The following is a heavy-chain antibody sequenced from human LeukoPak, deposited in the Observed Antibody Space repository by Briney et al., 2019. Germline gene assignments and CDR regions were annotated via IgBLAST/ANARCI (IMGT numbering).Heavy chain of an antibody. CDR3: ARARPDGSGGSWPDAFDI. CDR1: GFTVSSNY. CDR2: IWYDGSNK. Sequence: PGGSLRLSCAASGFTVSSNYMSWVRQAPGKGLEWVAVIWYDGSNKYYADSVKGRFTISRDNSKNTLYLQMNSLRAEDTAVYYCARARPDGSGGSWPDAFDIWGQGTVVTVSS. V-gene: IGHV3-33*08. J-gene: IGHJ3*02. D-gene: IGHD2-15*01.